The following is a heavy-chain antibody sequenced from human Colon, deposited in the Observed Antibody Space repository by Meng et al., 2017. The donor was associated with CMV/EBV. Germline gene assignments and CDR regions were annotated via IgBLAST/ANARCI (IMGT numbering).Heavy chain of an antibody. CDR2: IKDDGSKT. J-gene: IGHJ4*02. D-gene: IGHD1-26*01. V-gene: IGHV3-7*01. CDR1: GFDFSNYW. Sequence: SCAASGFDFSNYWMSWVRQAPGQGLEWVANIKDDGSKTQYAESLRGRFTISRDNAKSSLFLQINSLRPEDTAVFFCARVGVNKPFDYWGQGTLVTVSS. CDR3: ARVGVNKPFDY.